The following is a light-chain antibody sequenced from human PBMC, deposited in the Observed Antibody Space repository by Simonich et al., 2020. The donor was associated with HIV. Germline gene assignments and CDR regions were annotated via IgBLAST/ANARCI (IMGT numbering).Light chain of an antibody. Sequence: QSVLTQPPSVSGAPGQRVTISCTGSSSNIGAGYDVHWYQQLPGTAPKLLMYGTSNQPSGGPGRFSGSKSGTSASLAITGLQAEDEADYYCQSYDSSLSGSKVFGGGTKLTVL. CDR1: SSNIGAGYD. CDR2: GTS. J-gene: IGLJ2*01. V-gene: IGLV1-40*01. CDR3: QSYDSSLSGSKV.